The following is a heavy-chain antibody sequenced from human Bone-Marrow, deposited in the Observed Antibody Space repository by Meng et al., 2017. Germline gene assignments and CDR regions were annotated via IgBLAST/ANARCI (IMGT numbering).Heavy chain of an antibody. J-gene: IGHJ4*02. V-gene: IGHV1-2*06. CDR3: ARDEDISAAGKLFGDY. Sequence: QWELGQSGAAGKKPAAAVKVSCNPSGHTFPDYYIRWVRRAPGQGLEWMGRINPKSGNTHYAQKFQARVTMTGDTSISTAYMELSGLRSDDTAMYYCARDEDISAAGKLFGDYWGQGTLVTVSS. CDR2: INPKSGNT. CDR1: GHTFPDYY. D-gene: IGHD6-25*01.